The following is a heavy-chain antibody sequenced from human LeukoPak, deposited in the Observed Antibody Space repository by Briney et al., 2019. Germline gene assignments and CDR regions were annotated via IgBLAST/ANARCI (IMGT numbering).Heavy chain of an antibody. V-gene: IGHV1-2*04. Sequence: ASVKVSCKASGYTFTGYFMHWVRQAPGQGLEWMGWINPNSGGTNYAQKFQGWVTMTRDTSISTAYMELSRLRSDDTAVYYCARSTVTRAFYYYYGMDVWGQGTTVTVSS. CDR3: ARSTVTRAFYYYYGMDV. CDR2: INPNSGGT. CDR1: GYTFTGYF. D-gene: IGHD4-17*01. J-gene: IGHJ6*02.